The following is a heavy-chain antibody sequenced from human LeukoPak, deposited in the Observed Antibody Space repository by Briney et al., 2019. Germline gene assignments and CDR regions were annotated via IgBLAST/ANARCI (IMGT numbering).Heavy chain of an antibody. Sequence: SETLSLTCTVSGGSISSGSYYWSWIRQPAGKGLEWIGRIYTSGSTNYNPSLKSRVTISADTSKNQFSLKLSSVTAADTAVYYCARAAFGYYDSSGTDYWGQGTLVTVSS. J-gene: IGHJ4*02. CDR1: GGSISSGSYY. CDR3: ARAAFGYYDSSGTDY. D-gene: IGHD3-22*01. V-gene: IGHV4-61*02. CDR2: IYTSGST.